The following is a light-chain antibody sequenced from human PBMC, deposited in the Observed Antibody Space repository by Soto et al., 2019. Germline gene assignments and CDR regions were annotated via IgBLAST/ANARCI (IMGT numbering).Light chain of an antibody. CDR1: QSLVYSDGNTY. Sequence: DVVLTQSPLSLPVTVLQAASISCRSGQSLVYSDGNTYLSWFQQRPGQSPRRLIYKVSNRDAGVPDRFSGSGSGTDFTLKISRVEAEDVGVYYCMQGTNWPPITFGQGTRLEIK. J-gene: IGKJ5*01. V-gene: IGKV2-30*01. CDR3: MQGTNWPPIT. CDR2: KVS.